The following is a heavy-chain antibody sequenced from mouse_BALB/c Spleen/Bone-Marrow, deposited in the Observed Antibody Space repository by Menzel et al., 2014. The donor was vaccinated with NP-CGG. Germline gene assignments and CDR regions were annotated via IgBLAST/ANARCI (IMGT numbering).Heavy chain of an antibody. CDR1: GYTFTSYW. J-gene: IGHJ2*01. CDR2: INPSNGRT. V-gene: IGHV1S81*02. Sequence: VQLQQSGAELVKPGASVKLSREASGYTFTSYWMHWVKQRPGQGLEWIGEINPSNGRTNYNEKFKSKATLTVDKSSSTAYMQLSSLTSEDSAVYYCARRTTTVVATDYWGQGTTLTVSS. CDR3: ARRTTTVVATDY. D-gene: IGHD1-1*01.